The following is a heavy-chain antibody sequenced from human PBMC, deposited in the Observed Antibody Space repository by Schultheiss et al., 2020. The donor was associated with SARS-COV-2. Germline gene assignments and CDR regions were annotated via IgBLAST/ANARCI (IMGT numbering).Heavy chain of an antibody. CDR3: ARDNPSGYLYYYMDV. J-gene: IGHJ6*03. V-gene: IGHV4-4*02. CDR1: GGSISSSNW. Sequence: SETLSLTCAVSGGSISSSNWWSWVRQPPGKGLEWIGEIYHSGSTNYNPSLKSRVTISVDTSKNQFSLKLSSVTAADTAVYYCARDNPSGYLYYYMDVWGKGTTVTVSS. D-gene: IGHD3-22*01. CDR2: IYHSGST.